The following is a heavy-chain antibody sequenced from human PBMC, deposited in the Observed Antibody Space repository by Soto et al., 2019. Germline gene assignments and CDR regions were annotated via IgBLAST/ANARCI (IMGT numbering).Heavy chain of an antibody. CDR3: ARDLDTAMDFDY. J-gene: IGHJ4*02. D-gene: IGHD5-18*01. CDR2: ISSSSSYT. Sequence: GGSLRLSCAASGFTFSDYYMSWMRQAPGKGLEWVSYISSSSSYTNYADSVKGRFTISRDNSKNTLYLQMNSLRAEDTAVYYCARDLDTAMDFDYWGQGTLVTVSS. V-gene: IGHV3-11*06. CDR1: GFTFSDYY.